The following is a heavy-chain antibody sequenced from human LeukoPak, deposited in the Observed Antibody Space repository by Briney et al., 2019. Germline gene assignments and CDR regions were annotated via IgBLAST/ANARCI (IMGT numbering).Heavy chain of an antibody. J-gene: IGHJ4*02. CDR3: ARDQAGEYYYGSGSYYKGRVFDY. V-gene: IGHV3-21*01. CDR2: ISSSSSYI. CDR1: GFTFSSYS. D-gene: IGHD3-10*01. Sequence: GGSLRLSCAASGFTFSSYSMNWVRQAPGKGLEWVSSISSSSSYIYYADSVKGRFTISRDNAKNSLYLQMNSLRAEDTAVYYCARDQAGEYYYGSGSYYKGRVFDYWGQGTLVTVSS.